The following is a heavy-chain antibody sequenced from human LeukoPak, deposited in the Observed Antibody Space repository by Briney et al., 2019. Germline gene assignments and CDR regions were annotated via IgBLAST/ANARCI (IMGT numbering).Heavy chain of an antibody. CDR3: AKGRDFWSGYYSPFPSNYFDY. CDR1: GFTFSSYA. Sequence: PGGSLRLSCAASGFTFSSYAMSWVRQAPGKGLEWVSAISGSGGSTYYADSVKGRFTISRDNSKNTLYLQMNSLRAEDTAVYYCAKGRDFWSGYYSPFPSNYFDYWGQGTLVTVSS. J-gene: IGHJ4*02. V-gene: IGHV3-23*01. CDR2: ISGSGGST. D-gene: IGHD3-3*01.